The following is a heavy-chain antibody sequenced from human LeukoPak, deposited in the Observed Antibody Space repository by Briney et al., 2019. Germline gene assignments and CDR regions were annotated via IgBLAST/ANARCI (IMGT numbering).Heavy chain of an antibody. CDR2: INLDGSDR. CDR3: GRVIAGAIDY. J-gene: IGHJ4*02. V-gene: IGHV3-7*01. CDR1: GFTFGGYS. Sequence: GGSLRLFCAASGFTFGGYSMTWVRQAPGKGLEWVANINLDGSDRFYVGFVKGRFTISRDNADNSLYLQMNSLRAEDTAVYYCGRVIAGAIDYWGQGTLVTVSS. D-gene: IGHD6-13*01.